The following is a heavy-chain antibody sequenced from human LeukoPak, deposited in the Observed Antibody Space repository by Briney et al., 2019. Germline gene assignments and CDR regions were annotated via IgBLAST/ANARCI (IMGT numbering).Heavy chain of an antibody. V-gene: IGHV3-30*18. D-gene: IGHD3-3*01. CDR2: ISYDGSNK. CDR1: GFTFSSYG. CDR3: AKGFDFWSGPFDY. Sequence: GGSLRLSCAASGFTFSSYGMHWVRQAPGKGLEWVAVISYDGSNKYYADSVKGRFTIPRDNSKNTLYLQMNSLRAEDTAVYYCAKGFDFWSGPFDYWGQGTLVTVSS. J-gene: IGHJ4*02.